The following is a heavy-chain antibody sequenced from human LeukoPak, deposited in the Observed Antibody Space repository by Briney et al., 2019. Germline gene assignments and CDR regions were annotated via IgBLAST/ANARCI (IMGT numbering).Heavy chain of an antibody. CDR3: ARGDYFDY. V-gene: IGHV3-33*01. CDR2: IWFDGSNK. CDR1: GFIFSSYG. J-gene: IGHJ4*02. Sequence: LPGGSLRLSCAASGFIFSSYGMNWVRQAPGKGLEWVAIIWFDGSNKYYADSVKGRFTISRDNSKNTLYLQMNSLRAEDTAVYYCARGDYFDYWGQGTLVTVSS.